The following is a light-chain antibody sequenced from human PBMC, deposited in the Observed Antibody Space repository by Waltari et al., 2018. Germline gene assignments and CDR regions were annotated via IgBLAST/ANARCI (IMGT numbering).Light chain of an antibody. V-gene: IGKV4-1*01. CDR1: QSHFYSPNKRNY. J-gene: IGKJ4*01. CDR3: QQYYDSPLT. CDR2: WAS. Sequence: DIVMTQSPDSLTVSLGERATINCRSSQSHFYSPNKRNYLAWYQKKAGHSPKRLIYWASTRASGVPDRCSGSGSGTDFSLTISNLQAEDVAVYSCQQYYDSPLTFGGGTKVEIK.